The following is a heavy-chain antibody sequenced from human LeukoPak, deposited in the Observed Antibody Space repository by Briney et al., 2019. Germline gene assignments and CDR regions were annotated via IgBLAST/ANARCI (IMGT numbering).Heavy chain of an antibody. J-gene: IGHJ4*02. D-gene: IGHD3-22*01. CDR1: GYTFTGYY. V-gene: IGHV1-18*04. CDR3: AINYYDSSGYYDSGN. CDR2: ISAYNGNT. Sequence: ASVKVSCKASGYTFTGYYMHWVRQAPGQGLEWMGWISAYNGNTNYAQKLQGRVTMTTDTSTSTAYMELRSLRSDDTAVYYCAINYYDSSGYYDSGNWGQGTLVTVSS.